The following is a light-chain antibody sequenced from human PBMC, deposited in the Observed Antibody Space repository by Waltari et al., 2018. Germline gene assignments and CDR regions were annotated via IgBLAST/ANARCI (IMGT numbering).Light chain of an antibody. CDR1: RSNIGTNT. V-gene: IGLV1-44*01. CDR2: SNN. J-gene: IGLJ2*01. Sequence: QSVLTQPPSASGTPGPGVTISCSGSRSNIGTNTVNWYRQLPGPAPKVLIYSNNQRPSGVPDRFSGSKSGTSASLAVSGLQSEDEGDYYCATWDDSLNGVVFGGGTKLTVL. CDR3: ATWDDSLNGVV.